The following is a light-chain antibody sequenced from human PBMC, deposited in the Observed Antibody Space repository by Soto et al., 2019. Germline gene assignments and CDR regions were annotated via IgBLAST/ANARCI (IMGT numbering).Light chain of an antibody. J-gene: IGKJ2*01. CDR1: QSVDSY. CDR2: GAS. Sequence: EIVLTQSPGTLSLSPGERASVSCGASQSVDSYLAWYQQKPGQAPRLVIYGASNRATGIPDRVSGSGSGTSFTLTISRLEPQDFAVYYCQQYASSPYTFGQGTNLEIK. CDR3: QQYASSPYT. V-gene: IGKV3-20*01.